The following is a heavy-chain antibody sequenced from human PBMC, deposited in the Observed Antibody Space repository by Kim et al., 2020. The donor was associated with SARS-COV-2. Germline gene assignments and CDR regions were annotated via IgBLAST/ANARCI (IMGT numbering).Heavy chain of an antibody. J-gene: IGHJ6*02. Sequence: VKGRFTISRDNAKNSLYLQMNSLRAEDTAVYYCAREFYDILTGYYYGMDVWGQGTTVTVSS. D-gene: IGHD3-9*01. CDR3: AREFYDILTGYYYGMDV. V-gene: IGHV3-7*04.